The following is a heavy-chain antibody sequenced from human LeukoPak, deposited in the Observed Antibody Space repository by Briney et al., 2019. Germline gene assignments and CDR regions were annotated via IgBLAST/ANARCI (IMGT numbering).Heavy chain of an antibody. CDR1: GASY. D-gene: IGHD4-23*01. Sequence: SETLSLTCTVSGASYWGWVRQSPEMGLEWIGSIYSTGGTYYNPSLKSRLTISLDTSERQFSLKMTSMTAADTAVYYCASLRADGGNYPRFDYWGQGALVTVSA. CDR2: IYSTGGT. CDR3: ASLRADGGNYPRFDY. J-gene: IGHJ4*02. V-gene: IGHV4-39*07.